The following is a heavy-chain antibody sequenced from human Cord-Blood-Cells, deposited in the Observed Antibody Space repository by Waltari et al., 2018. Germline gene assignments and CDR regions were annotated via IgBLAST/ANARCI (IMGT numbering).Heavy chain of an antibody. J-gene: IGHJ4*02. Sequence: QVQLQESGPGLVKPSETLSLTCAVSGYSISSGYYWGWIRQPPGKGLEWIGSIYNSGSTYYNPSLKSRVTISVDTSKNQFSLKLSSVTAADTAVYYCARRDDILTGYIFDYWGQGTLVTVSS. CDR1: GYSISSGYY. D-gene: IGHD3-9*01. CDR3: ARRDDILTGYIFDY. CDR2: IYNSGST. V-gene: IGHV4-38-2*01.